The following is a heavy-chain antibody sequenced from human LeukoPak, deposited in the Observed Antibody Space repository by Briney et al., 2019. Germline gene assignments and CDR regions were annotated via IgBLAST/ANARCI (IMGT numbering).Heavy chain of an antibody. J-gene: IGHJ4*02. CDR2: ISYDGSNK. CDR1: GFTFSSYA. V-gene: IGHV3-30-3*01. D-gene: IGHD3-3*01. CDR3: ARNRYGDFWRGLDY. Sequence: GGSLRLSCAASGFTFSSYAMHWVRQAPGKGLEWVAVISYDGSNKYYADAVKGRFTISRDNSKNTLYLQMNSLRAEDSAVYHCARNRYGDFWRGLDYWGQGTLVTVSS.